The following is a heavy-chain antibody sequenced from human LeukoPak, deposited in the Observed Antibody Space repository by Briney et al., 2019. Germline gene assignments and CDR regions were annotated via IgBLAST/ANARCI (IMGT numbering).Heavy chain of an antibody. Sequence: PGGSLRLSCAASGFTFSSYAMSWVRQAPGKGLEWVSAISGSGGSTYYADSVKGRFTISRDNSKNTLYLQMNSLRAEDTAVYYCVSSYSSSWYGGLQFDYWGQGTLVTVSS. D-gene: IGHD6-13*01. CDR2: ISGSGGST. V-gene: IGHV3-23*01. J-gene: IGHJ4*02. CDR3: VSSYSSSWYGGLQFDY. CDR1: GFTFSSYA.